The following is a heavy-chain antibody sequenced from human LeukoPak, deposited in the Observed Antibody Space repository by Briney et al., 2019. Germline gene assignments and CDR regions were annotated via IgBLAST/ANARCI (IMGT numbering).Heavy chain of an antibody. Sequence: PGGSLRLSCAASGFTFSNAWMSWVRQAPGKGLEWVGRIKSKTDGGTTDYAAPVKGRFTISRDDSKNTLYLQMNSLRAEDTAVYYCAKLWTGTTSYWGQGTLVTVSS. CDR1: GFTFSNAW. CDR2: IKSKTDGGTT. D-gene: IGHD1-1*01. V-gene: IGHV3-15*01. J-gene: IGHJ4*02. CDR3: AKLWTGTTSY.